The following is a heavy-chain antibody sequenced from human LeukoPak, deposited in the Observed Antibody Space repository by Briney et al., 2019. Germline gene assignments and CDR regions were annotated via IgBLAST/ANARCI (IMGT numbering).Heavy chain of an antibody. CDR1: GGSISSSSYY. CDR2: IYYSGST. J-gene: IGHJ3*02. V-gene: IGHV4-39*01. D-gene: IGHD3-22*01. Sequence: SETLSLTCTVSGGSISSSSYYWGWIRQPPGKGLEWIGNIYYSGSTYDNSSLKSRVSISVDTSKNQFSLRLISVTAADTAFYYCARRTPILKNYDSDPIDAFDIWGQGTKVTVSS. CDR3: ARRTPILKNYDSDPIDAFDI.